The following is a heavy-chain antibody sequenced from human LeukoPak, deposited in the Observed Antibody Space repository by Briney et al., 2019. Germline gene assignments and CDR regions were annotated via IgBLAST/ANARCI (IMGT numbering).Heavy chain of an antibody. V-gene: IGHV3-33*08. D-gene: IGHD1-7*01. J-gene: IGHJ5*02. CDR2: IWYDASNK. CDR1: GLTFRNYG. CDR3: VRGVGVSRFNYLDP. Sequence: PGGSLRLSCAASGLTFRNYGMHWVRQAPGKGLEWVAVIWYDASNKYYADSVKGRFTISRDNSKNTLYLQMNSLRDDDTAVYYCVRGVGVSRFNYLDPWGQGTLVIVSS.